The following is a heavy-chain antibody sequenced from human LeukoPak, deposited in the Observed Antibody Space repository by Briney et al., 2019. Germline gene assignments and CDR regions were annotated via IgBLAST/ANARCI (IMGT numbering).Heavy chain of an antibody. CDR3: ASDLRQWLVCDS. D-gene: IGHD6-19*01. J-gene: IGHJ5*01. CDR1: GFTFRSHA. Sequence: GGSLRLSCVGSGFTFRSHAMNWVRQAPGKGLEWLAYINRYSNTTSYADSVKGRFTVSRDNVKNSLYLEMPRLRVEDSAIYYCASDLRQWLVCDSWGQGTLISVSS. V-gene: IGHV3-48*01. CDR2: INRYSNTT.